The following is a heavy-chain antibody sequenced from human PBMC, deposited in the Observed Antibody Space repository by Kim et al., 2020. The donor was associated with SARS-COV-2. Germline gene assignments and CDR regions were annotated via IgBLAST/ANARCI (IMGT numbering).Heavy chain of an antibody. CDR3: ARVAGIYDFWSGYYPYYFDY. V-gene: IGHV1-8*01. D-gene: IGHD3-3*01. J-gene: IGHJ4*02. Sequence: ASVKVSCKASGYTFTSYDINWVRQATGQGLEWMGWMNPNSGNTGYAQKFQGRVTMTRNTSISTAYMELSSLRSEDTAVYYCARVAGIYDFWSGYYPYYFDYWGQGTLVTVSS. CDR2: MNPNSGNT. CDR1: GYTFTSYD.